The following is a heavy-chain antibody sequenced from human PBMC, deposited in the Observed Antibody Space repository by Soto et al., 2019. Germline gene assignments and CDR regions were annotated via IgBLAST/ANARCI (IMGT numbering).Heavy chain of an antibody. Sequence: GESLRISCEGSGYGFTSYWISWVRQMPGKGLEWMGRIDPSDSYTTYSPSFQGHVTISADKSISTAYLQWSSLKASDTAMYYCARASYCGGDCYKNPFDYWGQGTLVTVSS. CDR3: ARASYCGGDCYKNPFDY. CDR2: IDPSDSYT. V-gene: IGHV5-10-1*01. CDR1: GYGFTSYW. J-gene: IGHJ4*02. D-gene: IGHD2-21*02.